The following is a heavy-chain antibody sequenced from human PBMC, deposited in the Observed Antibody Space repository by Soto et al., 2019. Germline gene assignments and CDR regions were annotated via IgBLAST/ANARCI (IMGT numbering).Heavy chain of an antibody. CDR2: ISGSGDST. CDR1: GFTFSTYA. V-gene: IGHV3-23*01. Sequence: HPGGSLRLSCAASGFTFSTYAMSWVRQAPGKGLEWVSTISGSGDSTYYANSVKGRFTISRDNSKNTLYLQMNSLRVEDAAVYYCAKKTIAAPGYTWFDSWGQGTLVTVSS. CDR3: AKKTIAAPGYTWFDS. D-gene: IGHD6-13*01. J-gene: IGHJ5*01.